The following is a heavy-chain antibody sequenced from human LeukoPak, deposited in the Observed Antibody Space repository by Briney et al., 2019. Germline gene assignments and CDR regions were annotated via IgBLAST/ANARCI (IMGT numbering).Heavy chain of an antibody. Sequence: PGGSLRLSCAASRFTFSTYWMSWVRQAPGKGLEWVSVIYSGAGTYYADSVKGRFTIFRDNSKNTLYLQMNSLRAEDAAVYYCARQYGYLDYWGQGALVTVSS. V-gene: IGHV3-66*04. CDR3: ARQYGYLDY. CDR1: RFTFSTYW. J-gene: IGHJ4*02. D-gene: IGHD4-17*01. CDR2: IYSGAGT.